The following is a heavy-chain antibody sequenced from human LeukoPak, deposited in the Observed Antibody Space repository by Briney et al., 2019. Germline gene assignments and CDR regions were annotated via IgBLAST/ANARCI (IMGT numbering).Heavy chain of an antibody. V-gene: IGHV4-34*01. CDR3: ARGLDSSGRKSNYFDY. J-gene: IGHJ4*02. CDR2: INHSGST. D-gene: IGHD6-19*01. Sequence: SETLSLTCAVYGGSFSGYYWSWIRQPPGKGLDWIGEINHSGSTNYNPSLKSRVTISVDTSKNQFSLKLSSVTAADTAVYYCARGLDSSGRKSNYFDYWGQGTLVTVSS. CDR1: GGSFSGYY.